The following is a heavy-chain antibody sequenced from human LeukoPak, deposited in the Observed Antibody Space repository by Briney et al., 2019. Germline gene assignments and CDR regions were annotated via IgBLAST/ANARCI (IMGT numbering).Heavy chain of an antibody. CDR1: GYTFTSYD. V-gene: IGHV1-8*01. J-gene: IGHJ5*02. CDR3: ASAIFPYGWFDP. Sequence: RASVKVSCKASGYTFTSYDINSVRQATGQGLEWMGWMNPNSGNTGYAQKFQGRVTMTRNTSISTAYMELSSLRSEDTAVYYCASAIFPYGWFDPWGQGTLVTVSS. D-gene: IGHD3-3*01. CDR2: MNPNSGNT.